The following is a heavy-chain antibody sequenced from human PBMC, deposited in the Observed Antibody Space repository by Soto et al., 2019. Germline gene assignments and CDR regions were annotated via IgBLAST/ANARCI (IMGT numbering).Heavy chain of an antibody. J-gene: IGHJ6*02. CDR3: VQSRCGGDCLQSYSSHSYYGLDV. CDR1: GLSLSTTGVG. D-gene: IGHD2-21*02. Sequence: QITLKESGPTLVKPTQTLTLTCTFSGLSLSTTGVGVGWIRQPPGKALEWLALIYWDDDKRYSPSLKSRLTITKDTSKNQVVLTMTNTDPVHTATYYCVQSRCGGDCLQSYSSHSYYGLDVWGQGTTVTVSS. CDR2: IYWDDDK. V-gene: IGHV2-5*02.